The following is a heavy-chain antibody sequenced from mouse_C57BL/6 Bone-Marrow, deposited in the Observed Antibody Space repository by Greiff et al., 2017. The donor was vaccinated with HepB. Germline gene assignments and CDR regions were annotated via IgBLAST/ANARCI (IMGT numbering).Heavy chain of an antibody. CDR2: IDPSDSYT. CDR3: ARYYGNWYVDV. D-gene: IGHD1-2*01. J-gene: IGHJ1*03. CDR1: GYTFTSYW. Sequence: QVQLKQPGAELVMPGASVKLSCKASGYTFTSYWMHWVKQRPGQGLEWIGEIDPSDSYTNYNQKFKGKSTLTVDKSSSTAYMQLSSLTSEDSAVYYCARYYGNWYVDVWGTGTTVTVSS. V-gene: IGHV1-69*01.